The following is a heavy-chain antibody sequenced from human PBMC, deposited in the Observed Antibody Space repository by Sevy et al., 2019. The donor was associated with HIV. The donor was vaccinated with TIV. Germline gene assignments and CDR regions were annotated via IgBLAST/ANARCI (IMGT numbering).Heavy chain of an antibody. CDR2: IWYDGSNK. Sequence: GGSLRLSCAASGFTFSSYGMHWVRQAPGKGLEWVAVIWYDGSNKYYADSVKGRFSISKDNSKNTLYLQMNSLRAEDTAVYYCARDQHEGWLDYWGQGTLVTVSS. V-gene: IGHV3-33*01. CDR3: ARDQHEGWLDY. CDR1: GFTFSSYG. J-gene: IGHJ4*02. D-gene: IGHD2-15*01.